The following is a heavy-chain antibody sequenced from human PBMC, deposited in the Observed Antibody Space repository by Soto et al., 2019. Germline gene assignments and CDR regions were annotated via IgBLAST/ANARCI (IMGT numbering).Heavy chain of an antibody. CDR1: GGSFSGYY. CDR3: ARDKITGLFDY. CDR2: INHSGST. D-gene: IGHD2-8*02. J-gene: IGHJ4*02. Sequence: PSETLSLTCAVYGGSFSGYYWTWIRQPPGTGLEWIGGINHSGSTNYNPSLKSRVTISVDTSKNQFSLKLTSVTAADTAVYYCARDKITGLFDYWGQGTLVTAPQ. V-gene: IGHV4-34*01.